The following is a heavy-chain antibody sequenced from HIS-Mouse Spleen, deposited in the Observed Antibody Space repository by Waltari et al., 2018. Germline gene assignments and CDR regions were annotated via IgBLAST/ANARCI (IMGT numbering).Heavy chain of an antibody. CDR3: AREIPYSSSWYDWYFDL. CDR1: GYTLTGYY. Sequence: QVQLVQSGAEVKKPGASVKVSCKAYGYTLTGYYMHWVRQAPGQGLEWMGWINPNSGGTNYAQKFQGRVTMTRDTSISTAYMELSRLRSDDTAVYYCAREIPYSSSWYDWYFDLWGRGTLVTVSS. D-gene: IGHD6-13*01. CDR2: INPNSGGT. J-gene: IGHJ2*01. V-gene: IGHV1-2*02.